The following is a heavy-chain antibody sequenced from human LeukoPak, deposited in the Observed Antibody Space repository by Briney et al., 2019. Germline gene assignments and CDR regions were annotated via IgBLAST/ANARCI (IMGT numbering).Heavy chain of an antibody. J-gene: IGHJ4*02. CDR2: IYTSGST. D-gene: IGHD6-13*01. Sequence: SETLSLTCTGSGDSISSYYWSWIRQPPGKGLEWIGYIYTSGSTNYNPSLKSRVTISVDQSKNQFSLKLTSVTAADTAVYYCARDPAVAGTEGIYFDYWGQGTLVTVSS. CDR3: ARDPAVAGTEGIYFDY. CDR1: GDSISSYY. V-gene: IGHV4-4*08.